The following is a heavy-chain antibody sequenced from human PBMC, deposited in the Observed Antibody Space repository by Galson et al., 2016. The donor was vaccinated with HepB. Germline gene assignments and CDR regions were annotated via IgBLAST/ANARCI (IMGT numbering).Heavy chain of an antibody. J-gene: IGHJ4*02. CDR3: ARTYSCGAGCNCFDS. CDR2: ISPYVGNT. D-gene: IGHD2-21*02. Sequence: SLKVSCKASGFPFNTYNINWLRQAPGQRLEWMGWISPYVGNTQYSENVQGRVTMTTDTSTSTAYMDLRSLSPEDTAMYFCARTYSCGAGCNCFDSGGQGPRVTVSS. V-gene: IGHV1-18*01. CDR1: GFPFNTYN.